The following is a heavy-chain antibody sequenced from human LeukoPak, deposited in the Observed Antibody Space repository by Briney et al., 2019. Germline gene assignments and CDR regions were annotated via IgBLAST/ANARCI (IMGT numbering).Heavy chain of an antibody. Sequence: SVKVSCKASGYTFTRYGITWVRQAPGQGLEWMGRIIPKFGKANYAQKFQGRVTITTDESTTTAYMEMISLRSEDTAVYYCARDDPFYSDSSGGALTWGQGTMVTVSS. J-gene: IGHJ3*01. V-gene: IGHV1-69*05. D-gene: IGHD3-22*01. CDR3: ARDDPFYSDSSGGALT. CDR2: IIPKFGKA. CDR1: GYTFTRYG.